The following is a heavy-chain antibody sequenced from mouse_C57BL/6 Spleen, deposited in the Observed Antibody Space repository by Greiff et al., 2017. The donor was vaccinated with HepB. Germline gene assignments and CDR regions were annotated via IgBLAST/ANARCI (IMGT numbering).Heavy chain of an antibody. CDR1: GYTFTDYE. D-gene: IGHD1-1*01. V-gene: IGHV1-15*01. Sequence: VQLQQSGAELMRPGASVTLSCKASGYTFTDYEMHWVKQTPVHGLEWIGAIDPETGGTAYNQKFKGKAILTADKSSSTAYMELRSLTSEDSAVYYCTRGPITTVVAPFDYWGQGTTLTVSS. J-gene: IGHJ2*01. CDR3: TRGPITTVVAPFDY. CDR2: IDPETGGT.